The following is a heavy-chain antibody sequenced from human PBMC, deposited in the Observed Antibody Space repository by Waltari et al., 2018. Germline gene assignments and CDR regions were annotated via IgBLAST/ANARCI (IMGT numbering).Heavy chain of an antibody. J-gene: IGHJ4*02. Sequence: EVHLLESGGGLVQPGGSLRLSCAASGFPFISYAMRWVRQAPGKGLEWVSGISDSGVITKYADSVKGRFTVSRDNSKNTLYLQLNSLRAEDTAVYYCARHLYSIDYLELGNWGQGTLVTVSS. CDR1: GFPFISYA. CDR2: ISDSGVIT. D-gene: IGHD3-22*01. CDR3: ARHLYSIDYLELGN. V-gene: IGHV3-23*01.